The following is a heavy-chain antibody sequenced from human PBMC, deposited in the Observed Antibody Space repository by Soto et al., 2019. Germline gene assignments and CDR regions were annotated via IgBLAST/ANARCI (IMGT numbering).Heavy chain of an antibody. D-gene: IGHD5-12*01. CDR1: GGTFSSYA. J-gene: IGHJ5*02. CDR3: AREDGGYDSNWFDP. CDR2: IIPIFGTA. V-gene: IGHV1-69*13. Sequence: VKVSCKASGGTFSSYAISWVRQAPGQGLEWMGGIIPIFGTANYAQKFQGRVTITADESTSTAYMELSSLRSEDTAVYYCAREDGGYDSNWFDPWGQGTLVTVSS.